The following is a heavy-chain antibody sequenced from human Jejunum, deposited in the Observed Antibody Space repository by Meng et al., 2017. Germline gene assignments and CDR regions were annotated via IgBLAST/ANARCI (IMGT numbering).Heavy chain of an antibody. CDR3: VRSGIILREDELGAL. D-gene: IGHD3-3*01. CDR1: GFTFSNYV. CDR2: ISGSGAHT. Sequence: GESLKISCAASGFTFSNYVMSWVRQAPEKGLEWLTAISGSGAHTYSADSVKGRFTISRDNSKNTLYLQMNSLRAEDTALYHCVRSGIILREDELGALWGQGTAVTVSS. J-gene: IGHJ4*02. V-gene: IGHV3-23*01.